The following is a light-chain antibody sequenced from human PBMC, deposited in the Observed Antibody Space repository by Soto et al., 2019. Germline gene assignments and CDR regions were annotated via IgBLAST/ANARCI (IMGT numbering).Light chain of an antibody. CDR1: QDISNY. V-gene: IGKV1-33*01. J-gene: IGKJ4*01. CDR2: DAS. CDR3: QQFDNLLT. Sequence: DIPMTQSPSSLSASVGDRVTITCQASQDISNYLNRYQQKPGKAPKLLIYDASNLETGVPSRFSGSGSGTDFTFTISSLQPEDIATYYCQQFDNLLTFGGGTKVDIK.